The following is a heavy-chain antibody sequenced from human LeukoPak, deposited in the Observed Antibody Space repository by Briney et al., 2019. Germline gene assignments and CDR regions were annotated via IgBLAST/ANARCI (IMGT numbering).Heavy chain of an antibody. CDR3: ARDSFALFGIVMVRGVILPNFDY. D-gene: IGHD3-10*01. CDR1: GYTFTSYG. Sequence: GASVKVSCKASGYTFTSYGISWVRQAPGQGLEWMGWISGYNGNTHYAQQVQGRVTMNTDTSSSTAYMELGSLRSDDTAKYYCARDSFALFGIVMVRGVILPNFDYWGQGTLVTVSS. J-gene: IGHJ4*02. V-gene: IGHV1-18*01. CDR2: ISGYNGNT.